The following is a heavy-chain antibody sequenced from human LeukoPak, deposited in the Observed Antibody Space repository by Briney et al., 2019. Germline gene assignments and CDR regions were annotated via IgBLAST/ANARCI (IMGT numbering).Heavy chain of an antibody. Sequence: GGSLRLSCAASGFTFSTYSMNWVRQAPGEGLEWVSYISSGSSTIYYADSVKGRFTISRDNAKNSLYLQMNSLRAEDTAVYYCAKDQGSSWSNWGQGTLVTVSS. CDR2: ISSGSSTI. V-gene: IGHV3-48*01. D-gene: IGHD6-13*01. J-gene: IGHJ4*02. CDR3: AKDQGSSWSN. CDR1: GFTFSTYS.